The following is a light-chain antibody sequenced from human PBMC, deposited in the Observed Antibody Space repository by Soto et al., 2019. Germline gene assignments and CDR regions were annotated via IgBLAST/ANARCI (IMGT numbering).Light chain of an antibody. CDR2: DAS. V-gene: IGKV3-15*01. J-gene: IGKJ1*01. CDR3: QQYGDRPRT. CDR1: QRISSN. Sequence: EIVMTQSPATLSVSPGERATLYCQASQRISSNLAWYQQKPGQAPRLLIFDASIRVPTTPARFSGSVSGTEFTLTISSLESEDFAVYFCQQYGDRPRTFGQGTKVDIK.